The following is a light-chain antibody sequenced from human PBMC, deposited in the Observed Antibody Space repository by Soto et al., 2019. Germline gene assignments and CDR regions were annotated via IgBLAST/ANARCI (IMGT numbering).Light chain of an antibody. CDR2: GAS. V-gene: IGKV3-15*01. J-gene: IGKJ4*01. CDR1: QSVSSK. CDR3: QQYDNWIT. Sequence: EVVMTQSPASLSVSPVERATLSCRASQSVSSKLAWYQHKPGQAPRLLIYGASTRAIGIPARFSGSGSGTEFTLTISSLQSEDFAVYYCQQYDNWITFGGGTKVDIK.